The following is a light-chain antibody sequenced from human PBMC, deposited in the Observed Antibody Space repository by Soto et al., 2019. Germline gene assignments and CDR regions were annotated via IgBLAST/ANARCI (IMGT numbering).Light chain of an antibody. V-gene: IGKV3-15*01. CDR1: QSVSTN. CDR3: QQYNNWPYT. CDR2: GSS. J-gene: IGKJ2*01. Sequence: ETVMTQSPATLSASPGERATLSCRASQSVSTNLAWYQQRPGQAPRLLIYGSSTRATGIPARFSGSGSGTEFTLTISSLQSEDFAVYYCQQYNNWPYTFGQGTTLEI.